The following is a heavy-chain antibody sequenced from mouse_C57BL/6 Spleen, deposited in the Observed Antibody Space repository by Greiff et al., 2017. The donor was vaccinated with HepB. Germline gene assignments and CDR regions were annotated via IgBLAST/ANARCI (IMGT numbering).Heavy chain of an antibody. V-gene: IGHV1-80*01. J-gene: IGHJ2*01. D-gene: IGHD1-1*01. CDR1: GYAFSSYW. CDR3: AREGLLRCYFDY. CDR2: IYPGDGDT. Sequence: QVHVKQSGAELVKPGASVKISCKASGYAFSSYWMNWVKQRPGKGLEWIGQIYPGDGDTNYNGKFKGKATLTADKSSSTAYMQLSSLTSEDSAVYFCAREGLLRCYFDYWGQGTTLTVSS.